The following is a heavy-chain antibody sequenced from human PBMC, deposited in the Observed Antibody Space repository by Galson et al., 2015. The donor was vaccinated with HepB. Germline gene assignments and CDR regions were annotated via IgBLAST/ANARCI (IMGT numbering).Heavy chain of an antibody. CDR2: INPNSGGT. J-gene: IGHJ6*02. V-gene: IGHV1-2*04. CDR1: GYTFTGYY. CDR3: ASGGIYDYYAMDV. D-gene: IGHD5-12*01. Sequence: CKASGYTFTGYYMHWVRQAPGQGLEWMGWINPNSGGTNYAQKFQGWVTMTRDTSISTAYMELSRLRSDDTAVYYCASGGIYDYYAMDVWGQGTTVTVSS.